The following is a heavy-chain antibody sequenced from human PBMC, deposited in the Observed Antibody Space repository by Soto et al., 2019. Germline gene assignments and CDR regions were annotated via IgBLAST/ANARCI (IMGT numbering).Heavy chain of an antibody. J-gene: IGHJ4*02. Sequence: GSLRLSCAVSGLTFSNYWMSWVRQAPGKGLEWVASIKQDGSDKYYVDSVKGRFTISRDNAKNSLYLQMNSLRAEDTAVYYCARNRFSLDYWGQGTLVTVSS. CDR1: GLTFSNYW. D-gene: IGHD3-16*02. V-gene: IGHV3-7*05. CDR2: IKQDGSDK. CDR3: ARNRFSLDY.